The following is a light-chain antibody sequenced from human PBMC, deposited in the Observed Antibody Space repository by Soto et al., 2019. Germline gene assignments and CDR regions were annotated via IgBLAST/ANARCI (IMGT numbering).Light chain of an antibody. V-gene: IGLV2-23*03. CDR3: CSYAGSSNV. CDR1: SSDVGSYNL. Sequence: QSVLTQPPSASGTPGQRVNISCSGTSSDVGSYNLVSWYQQHPGKAPKLMIYEGSKRPSGVSNRFSGSKSGNTASLTISGLQAEDEADYYCCSYAGSSNVFGTGTKLTVL. J-gene: IGLJ1*01. CDR2: EGS.